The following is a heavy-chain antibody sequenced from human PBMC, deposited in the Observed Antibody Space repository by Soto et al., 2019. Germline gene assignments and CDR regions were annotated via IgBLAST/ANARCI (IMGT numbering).Heavy chain of an antibody. J-gene: IGHJ6*03. CDR2: IYNSGTT. CDR3: ARGGESSVAARPYYYYYMDV. Sequence: TSDTLSLTCTVSGGSISSYYWSWIRQPPGQGLEWIGYIYNSGTTSYNPSLKSRVTISVDTSKNQFSLKLSSVTAADTAVYYCARGGESSVAARPYYYYYMDVWGKGTTVTVSS. D-gene: IGHD6-6*01. V-gene: IGHV4-59*01. CDR1: GGSISSYY.